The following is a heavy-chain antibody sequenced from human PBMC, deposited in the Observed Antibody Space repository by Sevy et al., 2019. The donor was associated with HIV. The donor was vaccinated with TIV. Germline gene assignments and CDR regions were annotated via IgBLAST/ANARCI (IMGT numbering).Heavy chain of an antibody. J-gene: IGHJ5*02. Sequence: ASVKVSCKASGYTFTTYGISWVRQAPGQGLEWMGWISAYNGNTNYAQKFQGRVTMTTETSTSTAYMELRSLRSDDTAVYSCVAYYDYIWAGWFDPCAQGTLVTVSS. CDR2: ISAYNGNT. V-gene: IGHV1-18*01. CDR1: GYTFTTYG. CDR3: VAYYDYIWAGWFDP. D-gene: IGHD3-16*01.